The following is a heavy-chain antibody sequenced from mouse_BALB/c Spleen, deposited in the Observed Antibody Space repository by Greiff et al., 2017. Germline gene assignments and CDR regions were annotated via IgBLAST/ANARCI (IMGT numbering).Heavy chain of an antibody. CDR2: INPSNGGT. CDR1: GYTFTSYY. Sequence: QVQLQQSGAELVKPGASVKLSCKASGYTFTSYYMYWVKQRPGQGLEWIGEINPSNGGTNFNEKFKSKATLTVDKSSSTAYMQLSSLTSGDSAVYYYTRGFAYWGQGTLVTVSA. J-gene: IGHJ3*01. V-gene: IGHV1S81*02. CDR3: TRGFAY.